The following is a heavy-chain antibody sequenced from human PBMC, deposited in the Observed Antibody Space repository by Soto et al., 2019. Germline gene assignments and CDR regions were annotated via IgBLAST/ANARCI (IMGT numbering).Heavy chain of an antibody. J-gene: IGHJ4*02. D-gene: IGHD3-10*02. V-gene: IGHV3-23*01. Sequence: PGGSLRLSCAAAGFTFSSYAMNCVSQGPGKGLEWVSVISGSGGSTYYADSVKGRFTISRDNSKNTLYLQMDSLRAEDTAVYSCATVFRSSNFNYWGQET. CDR1: GFTFSSYA. CDR3: ATVFRSSNFNY. CDR2: ISGSGGST.